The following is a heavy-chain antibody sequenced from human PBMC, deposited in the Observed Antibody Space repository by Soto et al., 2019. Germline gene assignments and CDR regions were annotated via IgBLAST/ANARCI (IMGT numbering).Heavy chain of an antibody. Sequence: QVQLVQSGAEVKKPGASVKVSCKASGYTFTSYGISWVRQAPGQGLEWMGWISAYNGNTNYAQKLQGXVXXXTXXSTSTASMEVRSLTSDDTAVYFCARASGSSYRFDPWGQGTLVTVFS. CDR2: ISAYNGNT. D-gene: IGHD1-26*01. J-gene: IGHJ5*02. CDR1: GYTFTSYG. CDR3: ARASGSSYRFDP. V-gene: IGHV1-18*01.